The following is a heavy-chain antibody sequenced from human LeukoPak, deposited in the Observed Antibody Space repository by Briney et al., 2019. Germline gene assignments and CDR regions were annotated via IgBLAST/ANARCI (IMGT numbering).Heavy chain of an antibody. J-gene: IGHJ4*02. CDR2: VFDSGST. CDR1: GGSISNYW. Sequence: SSGTLSLTCTVSGGSISNYWWSWIRQPPGKGLEWIGYVFDSGSTNYNPSLKSRVIISVDTSKKQFSLKVSSVTAADTAVYYCARGYSSSWNYLDYWGQGTLVTVSS. CDR3: ARGYSSSWNYLDY. D-gene: IGHD6-13*01. V-gene: IGHV4-59*01.